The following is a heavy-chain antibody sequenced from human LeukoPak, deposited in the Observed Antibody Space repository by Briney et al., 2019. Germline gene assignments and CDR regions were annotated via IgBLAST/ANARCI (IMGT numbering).Heavy chain of an antibody. D-gene: IGHD3-3*01. CDR3: ARRLITIPNWFDP. Sequence: NSSETLSLTCTVSGGPIRSSGYYWDWIRQPPGKGLEYIGSIYFTGGTYYNPSLKSRVTISVDTSKNQFSLNLSSVTAADTAVYYCARRLITIPNWFDPWGQGTLVTVSS. V-gene: IGHV4-39*01. CDR2: IYFTGGT. CDR1: GGPIRSSGYY. J-gene: IGHJ5*02.